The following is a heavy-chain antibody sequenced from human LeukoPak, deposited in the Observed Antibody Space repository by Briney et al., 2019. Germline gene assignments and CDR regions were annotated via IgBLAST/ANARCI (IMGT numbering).Heavy chain of an antibody. CDR1: GYTFSNYG. CDR2: ISADNGNT. J-gene: IGHJ4*02. CDR3: ARGHRTAAYYSSGSDY. Sequence: ASVKVSCKPSGYTFSNYGISWVRQAPGQGLDWMGWISADNGNTKYAQKFQGRVTMTKDTSTGTAYMELRSLRSDDTAVYYCARGHRTAAYYSSGSDYWGQGTLVTVSS. V-gene: IGHV1-18*01. D-gene: IGHD3-22*01.